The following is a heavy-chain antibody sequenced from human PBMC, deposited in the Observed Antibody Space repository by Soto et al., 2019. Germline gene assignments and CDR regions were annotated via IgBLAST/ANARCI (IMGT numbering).Heavy chain of an antibody. CDR1: GYSFTTYW. CDR2: FHPGESDT. CDR3: ARHEATYYNFYGMDV. J-gene: IGHJ6*02. V-gene: IGHV5-51*01. Sequence: GXSLKISCESHGYSFTTYWITWVRQKPGKGLEWVGSFHPGESDTRYSPSFQGQVTISADRSLATAYLQWSSLQAADTAIYYCARHEATYYNFYGMDVWGQGSTVTVSS.